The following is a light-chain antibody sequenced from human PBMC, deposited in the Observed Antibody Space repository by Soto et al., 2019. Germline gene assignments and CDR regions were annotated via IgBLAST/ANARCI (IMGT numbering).Light chain of an antibody. CDR2: LEGSGSY. Sequence: QSVLTQSSSASASLGSSVKLTCTLSSGHSSYIIAWHQQQPGKAPRYLMKLEGSGSYNKGSGVPDRFSGSSSGADRYLTISNLXXEDEADYYCETWDSNTHVFGGGTKLTVL. J-gene: IGLJ3*02. V-gene: IGLV4-60*02. CDR3: ETWDSNTHV. CDR1: SGHSSYI.